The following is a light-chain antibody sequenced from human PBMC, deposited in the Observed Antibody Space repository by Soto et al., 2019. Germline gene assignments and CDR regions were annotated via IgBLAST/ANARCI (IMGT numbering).Light chain of an antibody. CDR1: QSISTN. Sequence: TQCGATPSVSPGQRVSLSCRASQSISTNLAWYLKKPGQAPRLLIYDASNRATGIPARFSGSGSGTDLTLTISSLEPEDFAVYYCQQRRNWPPITFGQGRRLET. CDR3: QQRRNWPPIT. V-gene: IGKV3-11*01. J-gene: IGKJ5*01. CDR2: DAS.